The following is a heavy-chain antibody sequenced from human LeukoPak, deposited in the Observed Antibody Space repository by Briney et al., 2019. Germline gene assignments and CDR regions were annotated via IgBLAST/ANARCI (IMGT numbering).Heavy chain of an antibody. V-gene: IGHV3-21*01. J-gene: IGHJ4*02. CDR2: ISSSSSYI. CDR1: GFTFSSYS. Sequence: GSLRLSCAASGFTFSSYSMNWVRQAPGKGLEWVSSISSSSSYINYADSVKGRFTISRDNAKNSLYLQMNSLRAEDTAVYYCARGELGYCSGGSCKHDYWGQGTLVTVSS. CDR3: ARGELGYCSGGSCKHDY. D-gene: IGHD2-15*01.